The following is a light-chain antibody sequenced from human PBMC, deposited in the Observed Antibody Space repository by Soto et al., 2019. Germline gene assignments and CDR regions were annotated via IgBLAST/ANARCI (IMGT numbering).Light chain of an antibody. J-gene: IGLJ1*01. CDR2: RNN. CDR1: SSNIGSNY. CDR3: AAWDDSLSALYV. Sequence: QSVLTQPPSTSGTPGQRVTISCSGSSSNIGSNYVYWYQQLPGTAPKLLIYRNNRRPSGVPGRFSGSKSGTSASLAISGLRSEDEADYYCAAWDDSLSALYVFGTGTKVTVL. V-gene: IGLV1-47*01.